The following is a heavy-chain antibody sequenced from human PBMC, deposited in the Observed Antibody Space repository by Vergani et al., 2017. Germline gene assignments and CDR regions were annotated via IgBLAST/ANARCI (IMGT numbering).Heavy chain of an antibody. CDR3: ASSYSGYDAFGFDY. V-gene: IGHV4-30-4*01. D-gene: IGHD5-12*01. CDR1: GGSIRSGDYY. CDR2: IYYGGST. Sequence: QVQLQESGPGLVKPSQSLSLTCTVSGGSIRSGDYYWSWIRQPPGKGLEWIGYIYYGGSTYYHPSLKSRVTISVDTSKNQFSLKLSSVTAADTAVYYCASSYSGYDAFGFDYWGQGTLVTVSS. J-gene: IGHJ4*02.